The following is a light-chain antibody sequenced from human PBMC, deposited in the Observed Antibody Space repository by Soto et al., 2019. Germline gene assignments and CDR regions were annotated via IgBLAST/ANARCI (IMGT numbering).Light chain of an antibody. J-gene: IGKJ2*01. CDR2: AAS. CDR3: QQYYSYPPT. V-gene: IGKV1-8*01. CDR1: QGISSY. Sequence: ALRMTQSPSSFSASTGDRVTITCRASQGISSYLAWYQQKPGKAPKLLIYAASTLQSGGPSRFSGSGSGTDFTLTISCLQSEDFATYYCQQYYSYPPTFGQGTKLEIK.